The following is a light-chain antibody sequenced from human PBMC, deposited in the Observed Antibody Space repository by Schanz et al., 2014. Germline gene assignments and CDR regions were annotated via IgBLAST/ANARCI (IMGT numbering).Light chain of an antibody. CDR1: SSDVGAYNY. CDR2: DVS. V-gene: IGLV2-14*01. J-gene: IGLJ2*01. CDR3: SSYTRGTTLVV. Sequence: QSALTQPASVSGSPGQSITISCTGTSSDVGAYNYVSWYQQHPGRAPKLMIYDVSNRPSGVSNRFSGSKSGNTASLTISGLQAEDEADYYCSSYTRGTTLVVFGGGTKVTVL.